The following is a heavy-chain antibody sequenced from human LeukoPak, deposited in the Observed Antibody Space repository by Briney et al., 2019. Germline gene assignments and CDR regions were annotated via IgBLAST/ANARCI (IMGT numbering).Heavy chain of an antibody. V-gene: IGHV3-23*01. CDR2: ISGSAGST. CDR3: AKGSVAATYKFDC. Sequence: GGSLRLSCAASGFTCNNFAMSWVRQAPGTGLEWVSAISGSAGSTYYADSVKGRFTISRDNSKNTLYLQMDSLGAEDTAVYFCAKGSVAATYKFDCWGQGTLVTVSS. D-gene: IGHD6-19*01. CDR1: GFTCNNFA. J-gene: IGHJ4*02.